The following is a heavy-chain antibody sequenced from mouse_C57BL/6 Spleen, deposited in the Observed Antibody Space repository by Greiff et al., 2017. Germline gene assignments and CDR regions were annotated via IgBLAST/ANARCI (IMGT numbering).Heavy chain of an antibody. D-gene: IGHD2-4*01. CDR2: IYPGSGST. CDR1: GYTFTSYW. CDR3: ARRGIYYDYDVFAY. Sequence: QVQLQQPGAELVKPGASVKMSCKASGYTFTSYWITWVKQRPGQGLEWIGDIYPGSGSTNYNEKFKSKATLTVDTSSRTAYMQLSSLTSEDSAVYYCARRGIYYDYDVFAYWGQGTLVTVSA. J-gene: IGHJ3*01. V-gene: IGHV1-55*01.